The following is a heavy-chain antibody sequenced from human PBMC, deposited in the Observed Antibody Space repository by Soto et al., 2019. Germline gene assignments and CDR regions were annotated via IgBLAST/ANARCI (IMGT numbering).Heavy chain of an antibody. V-gene: IGHV4-39*01. CDR3: ARRGQLVPRGYFDY. J-gene: IGHJ4*02. D-gene: IGHD6-6*01. Sequence: SETLSLTCTVSGGSISSSSYYWGWIRQAPGKGLEWIGSIYYSGSTYYNPSLKSRVTISVDTSKNQFSLKLSSVTAADTAVYYCARRGQLVPRGYFDYWGQGTLVTVSS. CDR1: GGSISSSSYY. CDR2: IYYSGST.